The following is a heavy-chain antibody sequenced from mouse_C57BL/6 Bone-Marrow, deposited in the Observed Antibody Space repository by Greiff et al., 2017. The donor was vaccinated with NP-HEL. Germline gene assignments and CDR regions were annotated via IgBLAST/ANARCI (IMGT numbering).Heavy chain of an antibody. CDR3: ARGHYYGSRYFDY. Sequence: VQLKQSGPELVKPGASVKMSCKASGYTFTDYNMHWVKQSHGKSLEWIGYINPNNGGTSYNQKFKGKATLTVNKSSSTAYMELRSLTSEDSAVYYCARGHYYGSRYFDYWGQGTTLTVSS. V-gene: IGHV1-22*01. J-gene: IGHJ2*01. D-gene: IGHD1-1*01. CDR1: GYTFTDYN. CDR2: INPNNGGT.